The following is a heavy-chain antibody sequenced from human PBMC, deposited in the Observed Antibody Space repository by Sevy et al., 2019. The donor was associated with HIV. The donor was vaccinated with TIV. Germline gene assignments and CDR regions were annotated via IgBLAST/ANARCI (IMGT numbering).Heavy chain of an antibody. CDR1: GFTFSSYG. D-gene: IGHD3-16*01. V-gene: IGHV3-30*18. CDR3: AKDSAYSYYYYYGMDV. J-gene: IGHJ6*02. Sequence: GGSLRLSCAASGFTFSSYGMHWVRQAPGKGLEWVAVISYDGSNKYYADSVKARFTISRDNSKNTPYLQMNSPRAEDTAVYYCAKDSAYSYYYYYGMDVWGQGTTVTVSS. CDR2: ISYDGSNK.